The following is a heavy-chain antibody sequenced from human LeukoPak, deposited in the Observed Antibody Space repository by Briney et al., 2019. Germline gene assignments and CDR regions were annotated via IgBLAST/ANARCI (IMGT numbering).Heavy chain of an antibody. Sequence: GGSLRLSCAASGFTFNSYTMHWVRQAPGKGLEWVAVISYDGSNKYYADSVQGRFTSSRDNSKNTLYLQMNSLRAEDTAVYYCAKSQEQQLAKNNYYYYGMDVWGQGTAVTVSS. D-gene: IGHD6-13*01. CDR1: GFTFNSYT. CDR2: ISYDGSNK. V-gene: IGHV3-30-3*02. J-gene: IGHJ6*02. CDR3: AKSQEQQLAKNNYYYYGMDV.